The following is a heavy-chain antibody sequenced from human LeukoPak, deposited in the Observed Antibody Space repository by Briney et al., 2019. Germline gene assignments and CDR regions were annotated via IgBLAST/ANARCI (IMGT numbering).Heavy chain of an antibody. V-gene: IGHV4-59*08. CDR2: IYYSGST. J-gene: IGHJ4*02. Sequence: SETLSLTCTVSGDSINNYYWSWIRQPPGKGLEWIGYIYYSGSTSYNPSLRSRVTISVDTSKNQFSLKLRSVTAADTATYYCARVDLGSDWPDYWGQGTLVTVSS. CDR3: ARVDLGSDWPDY. D-gene: IGHD3-9*01. CDR1: GDSINNYY.